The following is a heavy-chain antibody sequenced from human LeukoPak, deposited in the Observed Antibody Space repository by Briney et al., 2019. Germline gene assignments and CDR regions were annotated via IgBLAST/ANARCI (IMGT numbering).Heavy chain of an antibody. CDR3: ARRRITIFLAPKNWFDP. J-gene: IGHJ5*02. D-gene: IGHD3-9*01. Sequence: NPSETLSLTCAVYGGSFSGYYWSWIRQPPGKGLEWIGEINHSGSTNYNPSLRSRVTISVDTSKNQFSLKLSSVTAADTAVYYCARRRITIFLAPKNWFDPWGQGTLVTVSS. CDR2: INHSGST. V-gene: IGHV4-34*01. CDR1: GGSFSGYY.